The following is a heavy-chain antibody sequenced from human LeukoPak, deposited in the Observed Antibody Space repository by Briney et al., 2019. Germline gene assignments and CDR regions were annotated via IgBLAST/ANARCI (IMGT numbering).Heavy chain of an antibody. CDR1: GXXFXSXA. Sequence: GGXXRXXCAXXGXXFXSXAXXWXRQAPGKGLXWXAVISYDGSNKYYADSVKGRFTISRDNSKNTLYLQMNSLRAEDTAVYYCARDRDYYGSGSYFVWGQGTLVTVSS. D-gene: IGHD3-10*01. CDR2: ISYDGSNK. V-gene: IGHV3-30-3*01. CDR3: ARDRDYYGSGSYFV. J-gene: IGHJ4*02.